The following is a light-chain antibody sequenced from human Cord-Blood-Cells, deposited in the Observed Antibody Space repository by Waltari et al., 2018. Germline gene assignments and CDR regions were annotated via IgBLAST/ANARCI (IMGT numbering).Light chain of an antibody. CDR2: GAS. CDR1: QSVSSSY. Sequence: EIVLTQSPGTLSLSPGERATLSCRASQSVSSSYLAWYQQKPGQAPRLLIYGASSRATGIPDRFSGSGSGTDFTLTISRLEPEVFAVYYCQQYGSSPLTFGGGTKV. J-gene: IGKJ4*01. CDR3: QQYGSSPLT. V-gene: IGKV3-20*01.